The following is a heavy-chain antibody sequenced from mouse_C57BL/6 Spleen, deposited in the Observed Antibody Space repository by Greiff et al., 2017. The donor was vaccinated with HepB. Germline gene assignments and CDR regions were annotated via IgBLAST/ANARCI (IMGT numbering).Heavy chain of an antibody. J-gene: IGHJ2*01. Sequence: EVQLQHSGPELVKPGASVKISCKASGYTFTDYYMNWVKQSHGKSLEWIGDINPNYGTTSYNQKFKGKATLTVDQSSSTAYMQLNSLTSEDSAVYYCAREDYYGSSPYYFDYWGQGTTLTVSS. CDR3: AREDYYGSSPYYFDY. CDR2: INPNYGTT. D-gene: IGHD1-1*01. CDR1: GYTFTDYY. V-gene: IGHV1-26*01.